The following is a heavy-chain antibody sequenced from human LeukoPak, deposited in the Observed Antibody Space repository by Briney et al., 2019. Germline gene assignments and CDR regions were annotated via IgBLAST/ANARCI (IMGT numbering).Heavy chain of an antibody. D-gene: IGHD1-26*01. Sequence: SETLSLTCTVSGGSIISSTYYWGWIRQPPGEGLEWTGRIYYTVSTYYNPSLKSRVTISVDTSRNQFSLKLSSVTAADTAVYYCARHRGSPYSGSYYYFDFWGQGTLVTVSS. V-gene: IGHV4-39*01. J-gene: IGHJ4*02. CDR3: ARHRGSPYSGSYYYFDF. CDR2: IYYTVST. CDR1: GGSIISSTYY.